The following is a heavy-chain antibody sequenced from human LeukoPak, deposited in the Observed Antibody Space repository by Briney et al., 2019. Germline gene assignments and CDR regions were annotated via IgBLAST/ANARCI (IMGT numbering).Heavy chain of an antibody. CDR1: GYTFTSYG. D-gene: IGHD3-10*01. CDR3: ARVSPRRGVYYYAPIHAFDI. J-gene: IGHJ3*02. CDR2: ISAYNGNT. V-gene: IGHV1-18*01. Sequence: ASVRVSCKASGYTFTSYGMSWVRQAPGQGLEWMGWISAYNGNTNYAQKFQGRVTITTDESTSTAYMELSSLRSEDTAVYYCARVSPRRGVYYYAPIHAFDIWGQGTMVTVSS.